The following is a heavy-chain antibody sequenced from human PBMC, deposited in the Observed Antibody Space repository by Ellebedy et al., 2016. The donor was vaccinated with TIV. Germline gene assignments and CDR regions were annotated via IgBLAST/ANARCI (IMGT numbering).Heavy chain of an antibody. J-gene: IGHJ4*02. V-gene: IGHV1-46*01. CDR3: ARGAGTYSNDY. D-gene: IGHD6-13*01. CDR2: INPSGDI. CDR1: GYTFSSYH. Sequence: ASVKVSCKASGYTFSSYHMHWVRQAPGQGPEWMGTINPSGDIWYAQKFQDRVTITRDTSASTVYMELSSLRSEDTAVYYCARGAGTYSNDYWGQGTLVTVSS.